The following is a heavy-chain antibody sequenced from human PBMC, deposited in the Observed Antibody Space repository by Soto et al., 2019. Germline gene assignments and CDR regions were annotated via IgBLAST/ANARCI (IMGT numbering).Heavy chain of an antibody. V-gene: IGHV1-69*02. CDR1: GGTFSSYT. CDR3: ASPRDTAMDLYYYYGMDV. Sequence: QVQLVQSGAEVKKPGSSVKVSCKASGGTFSSYTISWVRQAPGQGLEWMGRIIPILGIANYAQKFQGRVTITADKSTSTAYMELSSLRSEDTAVYYCASPRDTAMDLYYYYGMDVWGQGTTVTVSS. CDR2: IIPILGIA. D-gene: IGHD5-18*01. J-gene: IGHJ6*02.